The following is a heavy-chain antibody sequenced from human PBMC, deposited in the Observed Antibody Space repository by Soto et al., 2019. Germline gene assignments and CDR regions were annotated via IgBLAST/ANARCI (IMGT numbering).Heavy chain of an antibody. D-gene: IGHD3-10*01. Sequence: TLSLTCTVSGGSISSGGYYWSWIRQHPGKGLEWIGYIYYGGSTYYNPSLKSRVTISVDTSKNQFSLKLSSVTAADTAVYYCARDGDSPFDYWGQGTLVTVSS. V-gene: IGHV4-31*03. CDR2: IYYGGST. CDR3: ARDGDSPFDY. J-gene: IGHJ4*02. CDR1: GGSISSGGYY.